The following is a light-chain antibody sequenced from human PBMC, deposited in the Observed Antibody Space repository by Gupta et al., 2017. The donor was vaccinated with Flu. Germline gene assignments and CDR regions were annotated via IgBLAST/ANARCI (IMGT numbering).Light chain of an antibody. CDR3: QQEDSYPYT. CDR1: QDIRKD. CDR2: TAS. J-gene: IGKJ2*01. Sequence: PSSLSASVGDRVTITCRASQDIRKDLAWYQQKPGRPPKLLIYTASNLEAGVPSKFSGNGSGSDFTLTISNVQPEDSATYYCQQEDSYPYTFGEGTKVQIK. V-gene: IGKV1-6*01.